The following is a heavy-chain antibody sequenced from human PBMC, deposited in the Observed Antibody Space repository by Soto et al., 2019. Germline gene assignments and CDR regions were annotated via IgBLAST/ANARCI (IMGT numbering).Heavy chain of an antibody. CDR3: ARARTTRGNWFFDI. J-gene: IGHJ2*01. CDR1: GFTFSDHY. V-gene: IGHV3-72*01. Sequence: EVQLVESGGGLVQPGGSLRLSCAASGFTFSDHYMDWVRQAPGKGLEWVGRIRRKVNTYTTEYAASVKGRFTVSRDDSKNSVSLQMNSLESEDTAMYYCARARTTRGNWFFDIWGRGTLVTVSS. CDR2: IRRKVNTYTT. D-gene: IGHD4-17*01.